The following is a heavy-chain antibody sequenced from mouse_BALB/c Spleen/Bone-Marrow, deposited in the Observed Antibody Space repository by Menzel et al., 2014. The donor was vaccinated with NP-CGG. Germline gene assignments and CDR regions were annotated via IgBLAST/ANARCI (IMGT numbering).Heavy chain of an antibody. V-gene: IGHV4-1*02. CDR3: ARLGYYGGFAY. J-gene: IGHJ3*01. CDR1: GFDFSGFW. Sequence: KLVESGGGLVQPGRSLKLSCAASGFDFSGFWMGWVRQAPGKGLEWIGEINPDSSTINYTPSLKDRFIISRDNAKNTLYLQMSKVRSEDTALYYCARLGYYGGFAYWGQGTLVTVSA. D-gene: IGHD2-3*01. CDR2: INPDSSTI.